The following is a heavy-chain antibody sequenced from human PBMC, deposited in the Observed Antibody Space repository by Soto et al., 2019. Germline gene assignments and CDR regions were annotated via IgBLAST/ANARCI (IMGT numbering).Heavy chain of an antibody. J-gene: IGHJ6*04. V-gene: IGHV3-74*01. CDR3: ARQDRFPLAALGMDV. CDR2: INSDGSST. CDR1: GFTFSSYW. D-gene: IGHD6-6*01. Sequence: GGSLRLSCAAFGFTFSSYWMHWVRQAPGKGLVWVSRINSDGSSTSYADSVKGRFTISRDNAKNTLYLQMNSLRAEDTAVYYCARQDRFPLAALGMDVWGKGTTVTVSS.